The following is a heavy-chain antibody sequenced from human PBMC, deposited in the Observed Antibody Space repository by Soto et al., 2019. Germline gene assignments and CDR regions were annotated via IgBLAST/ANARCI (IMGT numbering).Heavy chain of an antibody. J-gene: IGHJ6*02. D-gene: IGHD5-12*01. CDR3: ARDRGYSGYDSDSYYYYGMDV. CDR1: GFTFSSYA. CDR2: ISYDGSNK. Sequence: PGGSLRLSCAASGFTFSSYAMHWVRQAPGKGLEWVAVISYDGSNKYYADSVKGRFTISRDNSKNTLYLQMNSLRAEDTAVYYCARDRGYSGYDSDSYYYYGMDVWGQGTTVTVSS. V-gene: IGHV3-30-3*01.